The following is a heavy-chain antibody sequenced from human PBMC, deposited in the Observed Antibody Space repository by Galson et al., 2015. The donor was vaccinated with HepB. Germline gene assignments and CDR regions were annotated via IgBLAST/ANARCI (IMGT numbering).Heavy chain of an antibody. CDR2: INGRGSTR. Sequence: SLRLSCAGSGFIFRHHAMAWIRQAPGKGLEWVSGINGRGSTRSYSDAVKGRFSISRDNSKDTVFLQMDNLRPEDTALYYCVKEGAWFGGDWFDPWGQGALVTVS. CDR3: VKEGAWFGGDWFDP. J-gene: IGHJ5*02. CDR1: GFIFRHHA. D-gene: IGHD3-16*01. V-gene: IGHV3-23*01.